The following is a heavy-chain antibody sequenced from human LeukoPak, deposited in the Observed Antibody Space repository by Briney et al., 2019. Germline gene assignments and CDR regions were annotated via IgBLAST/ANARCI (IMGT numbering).Heavy chain of an antibody. J-gene: IGHJ4*02. CDR3: AKEGGSSGHGGYFDN. CDR1: GFILSNYP. Sequence: GGSLRLSCVASGFILSNYPIHWVRQAPGKRLEWLGFLSPEQTNMYADSVKGRFAISRDNSKNTMYIQMNDQIPEGRAMFYCAKEGGSSGHGGYFDNWGQGALVTVSS. D-gene: IGHD3-22*01. V-gene: IGHV3-30*09. CDR2: LSPEQTNM.